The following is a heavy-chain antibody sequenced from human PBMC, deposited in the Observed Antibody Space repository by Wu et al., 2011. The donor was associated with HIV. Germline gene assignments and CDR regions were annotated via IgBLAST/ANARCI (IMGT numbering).Heavy chain of an antibody. V-gene: IGHV1-8*01. CDR2: MNPNSGNA. J-gene: IGHJ6*02. CDR1: GYTFTSYD. CDR3: ARVPPKDYYYGMDV. Sequence: VQLVQSGAEVKKPGASVKVSCKASGYTFTSYDINWVRQVGGQGLEWMGWMNPNSGNAGYAQKFQGRVTITRNTSISTAYMQLSSLGSEDSAVYYCARVPPKDYYYGMDVWGQGTIVIVSS.